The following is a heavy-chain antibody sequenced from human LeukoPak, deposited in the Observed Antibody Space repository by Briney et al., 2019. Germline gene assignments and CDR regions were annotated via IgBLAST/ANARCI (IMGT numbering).Heavy chain of an antibody. CDR3: ARDRCSSTSCYLFGWFDP. J-gene: IGHJ5*02. Sequence: SVKVSCKASGGTFSSYAISWVRQAPGQGLEWMGGIIPIFGTANYAQKFQGRVTITTDESTSTAYMELSSLRSEDTAVYYCARDRCSSTSCYLFGWFDPWGQGTLVTVSS. CDR1: GGTFSSYA. D-gene: IGHD2-2*01. V-gene: IGHV1-69*05. CDR2: IIPIFGTA.